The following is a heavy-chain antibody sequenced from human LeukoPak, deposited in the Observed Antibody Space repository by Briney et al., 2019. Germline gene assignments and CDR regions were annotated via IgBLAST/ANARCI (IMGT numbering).Heavy chain of an antibody. CDR2: INSDGSST. J-gene: IGHJ6*03. D-gene: IGHD5-18*01. CDR3: ARDPSGYSYGYGPKTYFYYYYYMDV. V-gene: IGHV3-74*01. CDR1: GFTFSSYW. Sequence: GGSLRLSCAASGFTFSSYWMHWVRQAPGKGLVWVSRINSDGSSTSYADSVKGRFTISRDNAKNTLYLQMNSLRAEDTAVYYCARDPSGYSYGYGPKTYFYYYYYMDVWGKGTTVTVSS.